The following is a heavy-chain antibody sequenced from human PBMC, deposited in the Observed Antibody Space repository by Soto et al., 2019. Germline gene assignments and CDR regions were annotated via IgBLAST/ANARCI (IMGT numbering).Heavy chain of an antibody. CDR3: ARAQYYDFWSGYYYYYYGMDV. V-gene: IGHV4-34*01. Sequence: ETLSLTCAVYGGSFSGYYWSWIRQPPGKGLEWIGEINHSGSTNYNPSLKSRVTISVDTSKNQFSLKLSSVTAADTAVYYCARAQYYDFWSGYYYYYYGMDVWGQGTTVTVSS. J-gene: IGHJ6*02. CDR1: GGSFSGYY. D-gene: IGHD3-3*01. CDR2: INHSGST.